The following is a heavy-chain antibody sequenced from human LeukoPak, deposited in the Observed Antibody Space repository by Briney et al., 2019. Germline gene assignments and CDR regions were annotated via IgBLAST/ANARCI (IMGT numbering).Heavy chain of an antibody. J-gene: IGHJ4*02. CDR2: IYYSGST. D-gene: IGHD3-22*01. CDR1: GGSISSYY. Sequence: SETLSLTCTVSGGSISSYYWSWIRQPPGKGLEWIGYIYYSGSTNYNPSLKSRVTISVDTSKNQFSLKLSSVTAADTAVYYCAREEADYYDSSGYYYYWGQGTLVTASS. CDR3: AREEADYYDSSGYYYY. V-gene: IGHV4-59*01.